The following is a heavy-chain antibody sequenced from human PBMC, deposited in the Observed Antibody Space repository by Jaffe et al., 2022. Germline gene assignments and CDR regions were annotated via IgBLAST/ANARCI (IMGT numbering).Heavy chain of an antibody. CDR3: ARDDVVTIFSKAFDY. CDR1: GFTFSSYE. J-gene: IGHJ4*02. Sequence: EVQLVESGGGLVQPGGSLRLSCAASGFTFSSYEMNWVRQAPGKGLEWVSYISSSGSTIYYADSVKGRFTISRDNAKNSLYLQMNSLRAEDTAVYYCARDDVVTIFSKAFDYWGQGTLVTVSS. D-gene: IGHD3-9*01. V-gene: IGHV3-48*03. CDR2: ISSSGSTI.